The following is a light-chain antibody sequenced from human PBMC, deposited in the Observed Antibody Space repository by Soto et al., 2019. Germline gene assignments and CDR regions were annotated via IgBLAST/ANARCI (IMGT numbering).Light chain of an antibody. Sequence: QSVLTQPASVSGSPGQSITISCTGTSSDVGGYNYVSWYQQHPGKAPKLMIYDVSNRPSGVSNRFSGSKSGNTASLTISGLQAEDEADYYCSSDTSHSTLYVFGSGTKLTVL. CDR2: DVS. CDR1: SSDVGGYNY. J-gene: IGLJ1*01. V-gene: IGLV2-14*01. CDR3: SSDTSHSTLYV.